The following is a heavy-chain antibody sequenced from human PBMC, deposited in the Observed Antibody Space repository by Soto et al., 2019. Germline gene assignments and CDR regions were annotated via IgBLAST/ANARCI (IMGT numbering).Heavy chain of an antibody. CDR1: GGSISSSNW. CDR2: IYHSGST. CDR3: ARGGSYYGSGSYYNWFDP. V-gene: IGHV4-4*02. J-gene: IGHJ5*02. Sequence: SETLSLTCAVSGGSISSSNWWSWVRQPPGKGLEWIGEIYHSGSTNYNPSLKSRVTISVDKTKNQFSLKLSSVTAADTAVYYCARGGSYYGSGSYYNWFDPWGQGTLVTVSS. D-gene: IGHD3-10*01.